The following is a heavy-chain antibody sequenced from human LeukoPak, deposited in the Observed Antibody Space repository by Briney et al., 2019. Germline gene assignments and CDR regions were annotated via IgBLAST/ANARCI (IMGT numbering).Heavy chain of an antibody. CDR1: GSSFTSYW. V-gene: IGHV5-51*01. CDR2: IYPSDSDI. D-gene: IGHD2-21*01. J-gene: IGHJ4*02. CDR3: ARLFASCHWH. Sequence: GESLKISCKGSGSSFTSYWIGWVRQMPGKGLEWMGIIYPSDSDIRYSPSFQGQVTISADKSISTAYLQWSSLKASDTAMYYCARLFASCHWHWGQGTLVTVSS.